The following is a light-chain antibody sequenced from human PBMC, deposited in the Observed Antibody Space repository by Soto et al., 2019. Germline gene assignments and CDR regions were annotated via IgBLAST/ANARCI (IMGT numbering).Light chain of an antibody. CDR3: QQYNNWPIT. CDR2: GVS. J-gene: IGKJ5*01. V-gene: IGKV3-15*01. CDR1: QSVSVN. Sequence: EIVMTQSPATLSVSPGERATLSCRASQSVSVNLAWYQQKPGQAPRLLIYGVSTRATGIPARFSGSESGTEFTLTISSLQSEDFAVYYCQQYNNWPITFGQGTRLEIK.